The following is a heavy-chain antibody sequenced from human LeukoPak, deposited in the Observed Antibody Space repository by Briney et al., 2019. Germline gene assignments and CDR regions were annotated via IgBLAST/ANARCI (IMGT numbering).Heavy chain of an antibody. V-gene: IGHV3-53*01. Sequence: PGGSLRLSCAASGFTVSSNYMNWVRQAPEKGLEWVSVFYRGGSTYYADSVKGRFTISRDNSKNTLYLQMNSLRAEDTAVYYCAKDRRGNWNYVGAFDVWGQGTMVTVSS. J-gene: IGHJ3*01. CDR2: FYRGGST. CDR1: GFTVSSNY. CDR3: AKDRRGNWNYVGAFDV. D-gene: IGHD1-7*01.